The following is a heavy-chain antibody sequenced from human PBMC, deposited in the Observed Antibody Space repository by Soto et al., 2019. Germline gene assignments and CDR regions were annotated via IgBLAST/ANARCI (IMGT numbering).Heavy chain of an antibody. J-gene: IGHJ4*02. CDR1: GFTFSDYW. Sequence: EVELLESGGGLVQPGGSLRLSCEASGFTFSDYWMHWVRQVPGGGLVWVARINDNGAITRYADSVKGRFTVSRDNANSTMFLQMTSLTAEYTATYYCTRGRKYDGLTGYNDYWGQGTLVTVSS. CDR3: TRGRKYDGLTGYNDY. D-gene: IGHD3-9*01. V-gene: IGHV3-74*01. CDR2: INDNGAIT.